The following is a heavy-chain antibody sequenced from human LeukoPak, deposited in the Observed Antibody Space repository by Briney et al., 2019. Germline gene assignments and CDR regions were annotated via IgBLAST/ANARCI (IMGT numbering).Heavy chain of an antibody. J-gene: IGHJ4*02. Sequence: ASVKVSCKASGYTFTSYGISWVRQAPGQGLEWMGWISAYNGNTNYAQKLQGRVTMTTDTSTSTAYMELRSLRSDDTAVYYCARAGGYYDSSGYYKYYFDYWGQGTLVTVSS. CDR3: ARAGGYYDSSGYYKYYFDY. CDR2: ISAYNGNT. D-gene: IGHD3-22*01. CDR1: GYTFTSYG. V-gene: IGHV1-18*01.